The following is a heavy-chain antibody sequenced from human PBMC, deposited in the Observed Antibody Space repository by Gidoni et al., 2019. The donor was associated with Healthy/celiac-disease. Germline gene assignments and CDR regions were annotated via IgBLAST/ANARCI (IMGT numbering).Heavy chain of an antibody. CDR2: RSYDGSNK. Sequence: ASGFTFSSCGMHWVRQAPGKGLEWVAVRSYDGSNKYYADSVKGRFTISRDNSKNTLDLQMNSLRAEDTAVYYCAKDGNDDFWSCYYSWFDPWGQGTLVTVSS. D-gene: IGHD3-3*01. J-gene: IGHJ5*02. V-gene: IGHV3-30*18. CDR1: GFTFSSCG. CDR3: AKDGNDDFWSCYYSWFDP.